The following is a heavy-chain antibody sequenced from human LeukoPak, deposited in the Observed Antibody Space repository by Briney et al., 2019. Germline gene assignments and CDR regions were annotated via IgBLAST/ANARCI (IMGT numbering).Heavy chain of an antibody. J-gene: IGHJ4*02. CDR3: ARLIAVAGTYRGHFDY. V-gene: IGHV4-59*08. CDR2: IYYSGST. D-gene: IGHD6-19*01. CDR1: GGSISTYY. Sequence: PSETLSLTSTISGGSISTYYWSWIRQPPGKGLEWIGYIYYSGSTNYNPSLMSRLTISVDTSKTQFSLKLSAVTAADTAVYYCARLIAVAGTYRGHFDYWGQGALVTVSS.